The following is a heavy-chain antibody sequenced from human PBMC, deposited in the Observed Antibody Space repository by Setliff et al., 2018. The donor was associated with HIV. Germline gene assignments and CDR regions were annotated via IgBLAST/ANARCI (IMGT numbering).Heavy chain of an antibody. Sequence: ASVKVSCKASGYTFTTYGISWVRQAPGQGLEWMGWISAYNGNTNYAQKLQGRVTMTTDTSTSTAYMELRSLRSDDTAVYYCERFRMVRGVIIHRPHHDAFDIWGQGTMVTVSS. J-gene: IGHJ3*02. D-gene: IGHD3-10*01. CDR1: GYTFTTYG. V-gene: IGHV1-18*04. CDR3: ERFRMVRGVIIHRPHHDAFDI. CDR2: ISAYNGNT.